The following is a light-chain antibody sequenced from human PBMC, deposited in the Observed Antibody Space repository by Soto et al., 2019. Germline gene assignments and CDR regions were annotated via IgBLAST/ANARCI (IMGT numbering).Light chain of an antibody. Sequence: QPPTAAGSPGQSVTISCTGTSNDVGGYNYVSWYQQHPGKAPKLMIYEVNKRPSGVPDRFSGSKSGNTASLTVSGLQAEDEADYYCSSFAVSNSFVFGTGTRSP. V-gene: IGLV2-8*01. CDR3: SSFAVSNSFV. CDR2: EVN. CDR1: SNDVGGYNY. J-gene: IGLJ1*01.